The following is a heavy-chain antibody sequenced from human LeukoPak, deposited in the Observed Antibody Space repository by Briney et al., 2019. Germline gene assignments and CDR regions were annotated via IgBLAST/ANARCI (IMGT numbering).Heavy chain of an antibody. V-gene: IGHV4-61*02. CDR3: ARRGKYQLLV. CDR2: IYTSGST. J-gene: IGHJ4*02. CDR1: GGSITSGSYY. D-gene: IGHD2-2*01. Sequence: PSETLSLTCTVSGGSITSGSYYWSWIRQPAGKGLEWIGRIYTSGSTNYNPSLKSRLTISVDTSKNQFSPKLSSVTAADTAVYYCARRGKYQLLVWGQGTLVTVSS.